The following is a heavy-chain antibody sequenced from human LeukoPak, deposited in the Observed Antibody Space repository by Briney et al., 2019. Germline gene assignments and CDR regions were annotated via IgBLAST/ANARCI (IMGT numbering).Heavy chain of an antibody. J-gene: IGHJ1*01. D-gene: IGHD3-22*01. CDR3: AKDPLTYYYDSSGYYPRYFQH. CDR1: GFPLSSYA. Sequence: GGSLRLSCAASGFPLSSYAMSWVRQVPGKGLEWVSAISGSGGSTYYADSVEGRFTISRDNSKNTLYLQMNSLRAEDTAVYYCAKDPLTYYYDSSGYYPRYFQHWGQGTLVTVSS. CDR2: ISGSGGST. V-gene: IGHV3-23*01.